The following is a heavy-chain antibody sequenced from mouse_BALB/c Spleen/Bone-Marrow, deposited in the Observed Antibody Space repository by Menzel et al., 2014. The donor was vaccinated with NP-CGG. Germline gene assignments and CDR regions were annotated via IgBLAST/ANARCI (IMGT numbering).Heavy chain of an antibody. CDR1: GYTLTSYY. Sequence: QVQLQQSGPELVKPGTSVRISCKPSGYTLTSYYIHWVKQRPGQGLEWIGWIYPGNVDTKYNEKFKGKATLTADKSSSTAYMQLSSLTSEDSAVYFCARETRYGNYVDYFDYWGQGTTLTVSS. CDR2: IYPGNVDT. D-gene: IGHD2-10*02. CDR3: ARETRYGNYVDYFDY. V-gene: IGHV1S56*01. J-gene: IGHJ2*01.